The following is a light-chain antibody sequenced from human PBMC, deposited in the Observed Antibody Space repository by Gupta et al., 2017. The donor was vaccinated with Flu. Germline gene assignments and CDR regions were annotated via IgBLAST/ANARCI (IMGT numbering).Light chain of an antibody. CDR1: SSDVGNYDY. Sequence: TSSDVGNYDYVSWYQQHPGKAPKLMIYDVYKRPSGVPDRFSGSKSGNTASLAISGLQAEDEAYYYCCSYAGTFTFVFGTGTKVTAL. J-gene: IGLJ1*01. CDR2: DVY. CDR3: CSYAGTFTFV. V-gene: IGLV2-11*03.